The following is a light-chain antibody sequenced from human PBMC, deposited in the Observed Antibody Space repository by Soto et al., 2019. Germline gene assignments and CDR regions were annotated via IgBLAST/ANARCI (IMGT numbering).Light chain of an antibody. J-gene: IGKJ1*01. Sequence: DIQMTQSPSTLSASLGDRVTITCRASEGISRWLAWYQQRPGKAPKLLIYDASTLHSGVSSRFSGSGSGTEITLTISRLQPDDSATYYCQQYTTYWTFGQGTKVEVK. CDR1: EGISRW. V-gene: IGKV1-5*01. CDR2: DAS. CDR3: QQYTTYWT.